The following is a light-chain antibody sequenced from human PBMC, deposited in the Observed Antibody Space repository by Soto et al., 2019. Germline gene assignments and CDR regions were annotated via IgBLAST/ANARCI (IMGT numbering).Light chain of an antibody. V-gene: IGLV3-1*01. CDR2: QDR. J-gene: IGLJ2*01. Sequence: SYELTQPPSVSVSPGQTASITCSGDNLGVKYACWYQQKPGQSPVLVIYQDRKRPSGIPERFSGSNSGNTATLTISGTQAMDEADYYCHVWDSSIGVFGGGTKLTVL. CDR1: NLGVKY. CDR3: HVWDSSIGV.